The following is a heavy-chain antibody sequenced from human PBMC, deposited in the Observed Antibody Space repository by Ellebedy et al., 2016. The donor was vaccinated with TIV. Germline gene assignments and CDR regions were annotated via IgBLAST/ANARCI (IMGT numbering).Heavy chain of an antibody. CDR3: VRELMLGVLDY. V-gene: IGHV3-30-3*01. CDR1: GFTFSSYS. CDR2: ISYDGTDK. D-gene: IGHD3-3*01. Sequence: GESLKISCAASGFTFSSYSMHWVRQAPGKGLEWVAAISYDGTDKYYADSLKGRFTISRDNSRNTLYPQMNSLRAEDTAVYYCVRELMLGVLDYWGQGTLVTVSS. J-gene: IGHJ4*02.